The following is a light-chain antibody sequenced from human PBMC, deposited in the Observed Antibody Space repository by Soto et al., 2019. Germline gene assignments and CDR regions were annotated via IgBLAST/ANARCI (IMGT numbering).Light chain of an antibody. Sequence: DVVMTQTPLSLPVTPGEPASISCRSSQSLLHSDGYNYLDWFLQRPGQSPQLLIYLGSNRASGVPDRFSGRGSGTDFTLRISRVEAEYVGVYYCMQALQTPLTVGGGTTVEIK. CDR2: LGS. CDR3: MQALQTPLT. CDR1: QSLLHSDGYNY. V-gene: IGKV2-28*01. J-gene: IGKJ4*01.